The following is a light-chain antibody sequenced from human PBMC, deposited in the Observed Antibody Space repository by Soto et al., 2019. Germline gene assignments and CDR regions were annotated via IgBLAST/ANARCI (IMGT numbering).Light chain of an antibody. Sequence: EIVLTQSPGTLSLSAGERVTLSCRASQNVNNNYLAWYQQKPGQAPRLLIYGASSRATGIPDRFSGGGSGTDFTLTISRLEPEDFAVDFCQQYGRVPSITFGQGTRLEIK. CDR3: QQYGRVPSIT. CDR2: GAS. J-gene: IGKJ5*01. V-gene: IGKV3-20*01. CDR1: QNVNNNY.